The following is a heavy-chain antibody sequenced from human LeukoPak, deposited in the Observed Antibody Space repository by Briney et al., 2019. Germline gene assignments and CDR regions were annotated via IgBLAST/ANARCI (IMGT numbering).Heavy chain of an antibody. V-gene: IGHV1-69*13. Sequence: GASVKVSCKASGGTFSSYAISWVRQAPGQGLEWMGGIIPIFGTANYAQKFQGRVTITADESTSTAYMELSSLRSEDTAVYYCARVPTTYGDQLLSFFDYWGQGTLVTASS. CDR1: GGTFSSYA. D-gene: IGHD2-2*01. J-gene: IGHJ4*02. CDR2: IIPIFGTA. CDR3: ARVPTTYGDQLLSFFDY.